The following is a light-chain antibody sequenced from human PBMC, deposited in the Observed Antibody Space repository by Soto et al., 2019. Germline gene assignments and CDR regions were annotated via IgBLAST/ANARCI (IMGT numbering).Light chain of an antibody. CDR2: DAS. Sequence: EIVLTQFPATLSLSPGERATLSCRPSQSVSSYLAWYQQKPGQAPRLLIYDASNRATGIPARFSGSGSGTDFTLTISSLEPEDFAVYYCQQRSNWPPWTFGQGTKVEIK. CDR1: QSVSSY. V-gene: IGKV3-11*01. CDR3: QQRSNWPPWT. J-gene: IGKJ1*01.